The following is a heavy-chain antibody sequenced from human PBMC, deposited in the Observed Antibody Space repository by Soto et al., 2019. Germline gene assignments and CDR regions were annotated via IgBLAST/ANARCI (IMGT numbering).Heavy chain of an antibody. CDR2: IWYDGSNK. CDR3: ARESTHYGILTGYYSVDYFDY. J-gene: IGHJ4*02. Sequence: QVQLLESGGGLVQPGRSLRLSCAASGFTFSSYGMHWVRQAPGKGLEWVAVIWYDGSNKYYADSVKGRFTISRDNSKNPLYLQKNRLRAEDTDVYYCARESTHYGILTGYYSVDYFDYWGQGTLVTVSS. D-gene: IGHD3-9*01. CDR1: GFTFSSYG. V-gene: IGHV3-33*01.